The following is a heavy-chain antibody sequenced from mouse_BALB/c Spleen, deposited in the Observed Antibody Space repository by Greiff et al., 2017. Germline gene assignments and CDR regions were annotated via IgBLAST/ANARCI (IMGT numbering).Heavy chain of an antibody. CDR1: GYTFTDYA. Sequence: QVQLQQSGAELVRPGVSVKISCKGSGYTFTDYAMHWVKQSHAKSLEWIGVISTYYGDASYNQKFKGKATMTVDKSSSTAYMELARLTSEDSAIYYCARGDYNGGAMDYWGQGTSVTVSS. V-gene: IGHV1S137*01. J-gene: IGHJ4*01. CDR2: ISTYYGDA. D-gene: IGHD1-1*02. CDR3: ARGDYNGGAMDY.